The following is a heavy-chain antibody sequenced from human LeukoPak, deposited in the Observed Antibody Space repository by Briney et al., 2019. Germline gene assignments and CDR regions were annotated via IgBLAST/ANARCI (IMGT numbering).Heavy chain of an antibody. CDR3: ARGGMGATGY. CDR2: ISSSSSTI. J-gene: IGHJ4*02. D-gene: IGHD1-26*01. V-gene: IGHV3-48*01. CDR1: GFTFSSYS. Sequence: GGSLRLSCAASGFTFSSYSMNWVRQAPGKGLEWVSYISSSSSTIYYADSVKGRFTISRDNAKNSLYLQMNSLRAEDTAVYFCARGGMGATGYWGQGTLVTVSS.